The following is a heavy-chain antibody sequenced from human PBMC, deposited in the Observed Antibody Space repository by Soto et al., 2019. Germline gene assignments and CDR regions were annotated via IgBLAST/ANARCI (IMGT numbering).Heavy chain of an antibody. CDR3: ASWLEREHAYDI. CDR1: GLTVRGKKY. Sequence: DVQLVASGGGLIQPGGSLRLSCAALGLTVRGKKYITWVRQAPGKGLEWVSALYDVDGTYYADSAKGRFTISRDNCNNILYLQMNSLGPDDTAVYYCASWLEREHAYDIWGLGTMVTLSS. CDR2: LYDVDGT. D-gene: IGHD1-1*01. V-gene: IGHV3-53*01. J-gene: IGHJ3*02.